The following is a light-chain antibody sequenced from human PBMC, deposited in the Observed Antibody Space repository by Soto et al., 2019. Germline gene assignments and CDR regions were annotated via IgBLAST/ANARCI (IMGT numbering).Light chain of an antibody. CDR2: DAS. J-gene: IGKJ4*01. Sequence: EIVMTQSPATLSVSAGVRATLSCRASQSFYSNLAWYQHKPGQAPRLLIYDASTRATGIPARFSASGSGTEFTLTISSLQSEDFAVYYCQQYNKWPLTFGGGTKVEIK. V-gene: IGKV3D-15*01. CDR1: QSFYSN. CDR3: QQYNKWPLT.